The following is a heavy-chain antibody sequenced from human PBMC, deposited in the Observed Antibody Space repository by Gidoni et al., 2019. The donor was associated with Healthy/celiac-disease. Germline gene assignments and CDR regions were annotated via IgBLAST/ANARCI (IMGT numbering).Heavy chain of an antibody. CDR2: IDPSDSYT. J-gene: IGHJ6*02. CDR3: ARQVPTYDFWSGYSDGMDV. Sequence: EVQLVQSGAEVQKPGESLRISCKGSGYSFTSYSISWVRQMPGKGLAWMGRIDPSDSYTNYSPSFQGHVTISADKSISTAYLQWSSLKASDTAMYYCARQVPTYDFWSGYSDGMDVWGQGTTVTVSS. V-gene: IGHV5-10-1*03. D-gene: IGHD3-3*01. CDR1: GYSFTSYS.